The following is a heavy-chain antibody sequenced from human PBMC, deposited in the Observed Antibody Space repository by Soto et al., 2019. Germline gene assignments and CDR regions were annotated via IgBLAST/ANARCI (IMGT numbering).Heavy chain of an antibody. CDR3: ARGSGWYPTFAY. V-gene: IGHV1-3*01. Sequence: ASVKVSCKASGYTFTSYAMHWVRQAPGQRLEWMGWINAGNGNTKYSQKFQGRVTITRDTSASTAYMELSSLRSEDTAVYYCARGSGWYPTFAYWGQGTLVPVSS. J-gene: IGHJ4*02. D-gene: IGHD6-19*01. CDR2: INAGNGNT. CDR1: GYTFTSYA.